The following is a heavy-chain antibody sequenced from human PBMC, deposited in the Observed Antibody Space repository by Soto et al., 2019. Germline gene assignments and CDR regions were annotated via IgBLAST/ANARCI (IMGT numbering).Heavy chain of an antibody. Sequence: EVQLVESGGGLVQPGGSLRLSCAASGFTFSSYWMSWVRQAPGKGLEWGANINQDGSEKFYVDSVKGRFTISRDNAKKSLYLQMNTLRVEDTAVYYCARDGSSSWYSYYYNGMDVWGQGTTVTVSS. CDR3: ARDGSSSWYSYYYNGMDV. CDR1: GFTFSSYW. CDR2: INQDGSEK. J-gene: IGHJ6*02. D-gene: IGHD6-13*01. V-gene: IGHV3-7*03.